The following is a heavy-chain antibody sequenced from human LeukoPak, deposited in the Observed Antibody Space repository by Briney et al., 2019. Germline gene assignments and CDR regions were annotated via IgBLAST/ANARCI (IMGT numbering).Heavy chain of an antibody. Sequence: ASVKVSCKASGYTFTGYYMHWVRQAPGQGLEWMGWINPNSGGTNYAQKFQGRVTMTRDTSISTAYMELSRLRSDDTAVYYCARDDEYSSSFLFDYWGQGILVTVLS. CDR1: GYTFTGYY. J-gene: IGHJ4*02. V-gene: IGHV1-2*02. CDR3: ARDDEYSSSFLFDY. D-gene: IGHD6-6*01. CDR2: INPNSGGT.